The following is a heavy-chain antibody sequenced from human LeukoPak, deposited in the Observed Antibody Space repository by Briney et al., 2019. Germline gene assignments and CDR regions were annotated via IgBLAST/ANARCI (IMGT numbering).Heavy chain of an antibody. Sequence: ASVKVSCKASGYTFITHYMHWVRQAPGQGLEWMGITNPNDGGTAYAQKFRGRVSMTGDTSTRTVYMELTSLISEDTAAYYCARSALSGTGYFDYWGQGTLVTVSS. CDR1: GYTFITHY. CDR3: ARSALSGTGYFDY. D-gene: IGHD1-1*01. CDR2: TNPNDGGT. V-gene: IGHV1-46*01. J-gene: IGHJ4*02.